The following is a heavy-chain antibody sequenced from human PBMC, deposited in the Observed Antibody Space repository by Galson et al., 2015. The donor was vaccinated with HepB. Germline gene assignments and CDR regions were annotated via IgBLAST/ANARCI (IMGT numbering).Heavy chain of an antibody. D-gene: IGHD3-3*01. J-gene: IGHJ3*02. V-gene: IGHV3-11*06. CDR1: GFTFSDYR. CDR3: ARDRLAISIFGVAISWENAFDI. CDR2: ISYSSSYT. Sequence: SLRLSCAASGFTFSDYRMNWIRQAPGKGLEWVSYISYSSSYTNYVDSVKGRFTISRDNVKKSLYLQMNSLRAEDTAVYYCARDRLAISIFGVAISWENAFDIWGQGTMVIVSS.